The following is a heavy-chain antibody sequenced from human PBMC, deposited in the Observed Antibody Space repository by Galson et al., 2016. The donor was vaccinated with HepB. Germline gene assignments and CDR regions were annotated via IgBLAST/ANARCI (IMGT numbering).Heavy chain of an antibody. Sequence: SLRLSCAASGLSFSSHDMHWVRQVPVKGLEWVAVIHYDGIATFSADSVKGRFTISRDTSTNTRYLQMNSLTAEDKAVYYCARGAWYGSTETGYWGQGTLVTVSS. CDR1: GLSFSSHD. D-gene: IGHD3-10*01. V-gene: IGHV3-33*08. CDR2: IHYDGIAT. J-gene: IGHJ4*02. CDR3: ARGAWYGSTETGY.